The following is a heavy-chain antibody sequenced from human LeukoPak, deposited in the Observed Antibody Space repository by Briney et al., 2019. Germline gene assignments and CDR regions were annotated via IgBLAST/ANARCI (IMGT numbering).Heavy chain of an antibody. J-gene: IGHJ4*02. CDR3: ARVDYGDYAGEDY. V-gene: IGHV3-48*04. D-gene: IGHD4-17*01. CDR2: ISSSSGTI. Sequence: GGSLRLSCAASGFNFSIYSMNWVRQAPGKGLEWVSYISSSSGTIYYADSAKGRFTISRDNAKNSLYLQMNSLRAEDTAVYYCARVDYGDYAGEDYWGQGTLVTVSS. CDR1: GFNFSIYS.